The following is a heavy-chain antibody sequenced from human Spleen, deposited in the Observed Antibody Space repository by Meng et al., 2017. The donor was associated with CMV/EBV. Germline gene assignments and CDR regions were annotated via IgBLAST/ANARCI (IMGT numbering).Heavy chain of an antibody. CDR2: IRYDGTSK. CDR1: GFTFSSYG. CDR3: AKRIVGPAEAFDS. Sequence: AASGFTFSSYGMHWVRQAPGKGLEWVAFIRYDGTSKKYADSVKGRFTISRDNSKNTLYLQMNSLRGEDTAVYYCAKRIVGPAEAFDSWGQGTMVTVSS. J-gene: IGHJ3*02. D-gene: IGHD1-26*01. V-gene: IGHV3-30*02.